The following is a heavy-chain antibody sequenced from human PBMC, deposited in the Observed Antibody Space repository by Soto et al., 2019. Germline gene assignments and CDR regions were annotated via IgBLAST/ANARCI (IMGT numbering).Heavy chain of an antibody. CDR3: AKGHSSGWHHFDY. Sequence: PGGSLRLSCAASGFTFSTYGMPWVRQAPGKGLEWVAVISSDGNNKYYGDSVKGRFTISRDNSKNTLYLQMDSLRAEDTAVYFCAKGHSSGWHHFDYWGQGTLVTVSS. CDR2: ISSDGNNK. D-gene: IGHD6-19*01. J-gene: IGHJ4*02. V-gene: IGHV3-30-3*01. CDR1: GFTFSTYG.